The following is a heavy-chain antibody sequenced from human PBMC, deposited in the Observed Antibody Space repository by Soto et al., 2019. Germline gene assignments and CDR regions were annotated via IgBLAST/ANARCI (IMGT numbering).Heavy chain of an antibody. Sequence: QVPLQESGPGLVKPSETLSLTCTVSGDSMSPFYWNWIRQSPGKGLEWIGYIYYSGNTNYNPSLKSRVAISVDTSKNQFYLKLSSVTAADTAVYYCARGVYDYWSGYYGGSGLDVWGQGTTVTVSS. V-gene: IGHV4-59*13. CDR2: IYYSGNT. D-gene: IGHD3-3*01. CDR3: ARGVYDYWSGYYGGSGLDV. CDR1: GDSMSPFY. J-gene: IGHJ6*02.